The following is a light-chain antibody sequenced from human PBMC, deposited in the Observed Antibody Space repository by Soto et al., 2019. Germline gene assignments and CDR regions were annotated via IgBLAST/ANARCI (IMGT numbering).Light chain of an antibody. CDR1: SRHNTNA. CDR3: QAWATGIHI. Sequence: QLVLTQSPSASASLGASVKLTCTLSSRHNTNAIAWHQQQPKKGPRFLMKVNSDGSHFKGDGIPDRFSGSCSGAERYLTISSLQSEDEADYYCQAWATGIHIFGGGTKLTVL. J-gene: IGLJ2*01. V-gene: IGLV4-69*01. CDR2: VNSDGSH.